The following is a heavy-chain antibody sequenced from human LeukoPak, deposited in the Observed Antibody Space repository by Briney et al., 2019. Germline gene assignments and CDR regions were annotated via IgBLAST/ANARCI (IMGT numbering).Heavy chain of an antibody. J-gene: IGHJ4*02. Sequence: ASVKVSCKASGYTFTGYYMHWVRQAPGQGLEWMGWINPNSGGTNYAQKFQGRVTMTRDTSISTAYMELRSLRSDDTAVYYCARISTGSGYYDILTGYYRGGSTLDYWGQGTLVTVSS. CDR1: GYTFTGYY. V-gene: IGHV1-2*02. CDR2: INPNSGGT. D-gene: IGHD3-9*01. CDR3: ARISTGSGYYDILTGYYRGGSTLDY.